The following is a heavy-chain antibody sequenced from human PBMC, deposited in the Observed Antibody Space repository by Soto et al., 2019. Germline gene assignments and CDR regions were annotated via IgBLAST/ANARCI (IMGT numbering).Heavy chain of an antibody. CDR1: CGSISSAGNY. D-gene: IGHD2-2*01. CDR3: AKGACSSTACYEFYS. Sequence: SETLSLTCTVSCGSISSAGNYWNWIRQHPGKGLEWIGYIYNSGNTYYNPSLKSRVTILIDRSENQFSLKLTSVTAADTAVYYCAKGACSSTACYEFYSWGQGTLVTVSS. CDR2: IYNSGNT. V-gene: IGHV4-31*03. J-gene: IGHJ5*01.